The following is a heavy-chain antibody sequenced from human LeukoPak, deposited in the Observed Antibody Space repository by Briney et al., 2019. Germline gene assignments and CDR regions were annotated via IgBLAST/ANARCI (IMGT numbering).Heavy chain of an antibody. CDR2: IYHSGST. CDR1: GYSISSGYY. Sequence: SETLSLTCAVSGYSISSGYYWGWIRQPPGKGLEWTGSIYHSGSTYYNPSLKSRVTISVDTSKNQFSLKLSSVTAADTAVYYCARLKQQQLPDIWGQGTMVTVSS. D-gene: IGHD6-13*01. J-gene: IGHJ3*02. V-gene: IGHV4-38-2*01. CDR3: ARLKQQQLPDI.